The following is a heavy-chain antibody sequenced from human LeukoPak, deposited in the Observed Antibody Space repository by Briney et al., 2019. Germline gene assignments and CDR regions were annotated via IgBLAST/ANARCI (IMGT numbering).Heavy chain of an antibody. Sequence: SGGSLRLSCAASGFTFSDYYMSWVRQAPGKGLEWVSALSDSGGSTYYADSVKGRFTISRDSSKNTLYLQMNSLRAEDTAVYYCAKDMGYYDSSGYYYGGWLDPWGQGTLVTVSS. CDR3: AKDMGYYDSSGYYYGGWLDP. J-gene: IGHJ5*02. CDR2: LSDSGGST. CDR1: GFTFSDYY. V-gene: IGHV3-23*01. D-gene: IGHD3-22*01.